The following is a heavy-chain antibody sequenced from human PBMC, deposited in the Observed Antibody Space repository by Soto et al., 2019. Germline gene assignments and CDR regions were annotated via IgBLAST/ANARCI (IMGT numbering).Heavy chain of an antibody. Sequence: QLQLQESGPGLVKPSETLSLTCTVSGGSISSSSYYWGWIRQPPGKGLEWIGSIYYSGSTYYNPSLKSRVTISVDTSKNQFSLKLSSVTAADTAVYYCAQMNYYGSGSYGELNWFDPWGQGTLVTVSS. V-gene: IGHV4-39*01. J-gene: IGHJ5*02. CDR3: AQMNYYGSGSYGELNWFDP. CDR1: GGSISSSSYY. CDR2: IYYSGST. D-gene: IGHD3-10*01.